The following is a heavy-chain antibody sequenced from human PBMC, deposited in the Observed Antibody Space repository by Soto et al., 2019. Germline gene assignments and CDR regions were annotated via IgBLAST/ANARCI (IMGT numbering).Heavy chain of an antibody. J-gene: IGHJ6*02. CDR1: GFTFSSYG. CDR3: ARDLGYYDFWSGYYSRSYYGMDV. D-gene: IGHD3-3*01. CDR2: IWYDGSNK. Sequence: PGGSLRLSCAASGFTFSSYGMHWVRQAPGKGLEWVAVIWYDGSNKYYADSVKGRFTISRDNSKNTLYLQMNSLRAEDTAVYYCARDLGYYDFWSGYYSRSYYGMDVWGQATTVTVSS. V-gene: IGHV3-33*01.